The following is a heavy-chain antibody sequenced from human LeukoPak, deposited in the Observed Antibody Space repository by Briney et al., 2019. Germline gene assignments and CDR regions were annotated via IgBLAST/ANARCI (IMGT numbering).Heavy chain of an antibody. CDR1: GYTFTGYY. V-gene: IGHV1-2*02. J-gene: IGHJ4*02. CDR3: VRKVGSGWSFDY. CDR2: INPNSGGT. Sequence: ASVKVSCKASGYTFTGYYMHWVRQAPGQGLEWMGWINPNSGGTNYAQKFQGRVTMTRDTSISTAYMELSRLRSDDTALYYCVRKVGSGWSFDYWGQGTLLTVSS. D-gene: IGHD6-19*01.